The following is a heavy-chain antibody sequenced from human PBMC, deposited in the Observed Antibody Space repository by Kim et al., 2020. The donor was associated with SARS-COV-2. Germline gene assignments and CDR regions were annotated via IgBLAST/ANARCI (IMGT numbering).Heavy chain of an antibody. CDR2: ISAYNGNT. D-gene: IGHD3-22*01. CDR3: ARDLSAITMIVVGNYFDY. Sequence: ASVKVSCKASGYTFTSYGISWVRQAPGQGLEWMGWISAYNGNTNYAQKLQGRVTMTTDTSTSTAYMELRSLRSDDTAVYYCARDLSAITMIVVGNYFDYWGQGTLVTVSS. V-gene: IGHV1-18*01. CDR1: GYTFTSYG. J-gene: IGHJ4*02.